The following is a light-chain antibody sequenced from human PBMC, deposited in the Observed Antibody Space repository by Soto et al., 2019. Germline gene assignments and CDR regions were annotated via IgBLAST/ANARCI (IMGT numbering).Light chain of an antibody. CDR1: QSVNSH. CDR2: GAS. V-gene: IGKV3-15*01. CDR3: QQYDNWPIT. Sequence: EIVMTQSPATLSVSPGERATLSCRASQSVNSHLAWYQQKPGQAPRLFIYGASTRATAIPPRFSGSGSGTEFTLTISSLQSEDFAVYYCQQYDNWPITFGQGTRLEIK. J-gene: IGKJ5*01.